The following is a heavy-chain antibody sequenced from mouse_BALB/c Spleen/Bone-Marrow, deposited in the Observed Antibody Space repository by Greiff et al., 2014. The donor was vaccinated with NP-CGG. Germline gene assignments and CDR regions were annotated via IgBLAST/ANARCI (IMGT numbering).Heavy chain of an antibody. V-gene: IGHV5-12*02. CDR1: GFTFRDYY. J-gene: IGHJ4*01. CDR2: ISNGGGST. CDR3: ARQGTLDY. Sequence: DVKLVESGGGLVQPGGSLKLSCATSGFTFRDYYMYWVHQTPEKRLEWVAYISNGGGSTYYPDTVKGRFTISRDNAKNTLYLQMSRLKSEDTAMYYCARQGTLDYWGQGTSVTVSS.